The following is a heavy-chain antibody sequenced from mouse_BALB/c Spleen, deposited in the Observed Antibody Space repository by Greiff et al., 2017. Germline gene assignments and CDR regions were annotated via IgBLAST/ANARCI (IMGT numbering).Heavy chain of an antibody. CDR2: ISSGGSYT. Sequence: EVMLVESGGDLVKPGGSLKLSCAASGFTFSSYGMSWVRQTPDKRLEWVATISSGGSYTYYPDSVKGRFTISRDNAKNTLYLQMSSLKSEDTAMYYCARHKGVVATDWYFDVWGAGTTVTVSS. V-gene: IGHV5-6*01. CDR1: GFTFSSYG. CDR3: ARHKGVVATDWYFDV. D-gene: IGHD1-1*01. J-gene: IGHJ1*01.